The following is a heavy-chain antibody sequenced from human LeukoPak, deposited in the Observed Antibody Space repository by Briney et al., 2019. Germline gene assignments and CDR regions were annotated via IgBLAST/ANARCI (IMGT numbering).Heavy chain of an antibody. V-gene: IGHV3-23*01. J-gene: IGHJ4*02. CDR1: GFTFSSYA. CDR2: IFGSGGST. Sequence: GGSLRLSCVASGFTFSSYAMYWVRQAPGKGLEWASGIFGSGGSTHYADSVKGRFTISRDNSKNTVYLQMNSLRAEDTALYYCAKFFLPYLAGGTGSRWGQGTLVTVSS. CDR3: AKFFLPYLAGGTGSR. D-gene: IGHD3-10*01.